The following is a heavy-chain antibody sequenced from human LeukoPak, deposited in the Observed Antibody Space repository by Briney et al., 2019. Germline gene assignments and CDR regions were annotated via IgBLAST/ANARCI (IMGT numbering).Heavy chain of an antibody. Sequence: GASVKVSCKASGYTFTSYGISWVRQAPGQGLEWMGWISAYNGNTNYAQKLQGRVTMTTDTSTSTAYMELRSLRSDDTAVYYCARDYDETGYSSSWYVGRDFQHWGQGTLVTVSS. V-gene: IGHV1-18*01. D-gene: IGHD6-13*01. J-gene: IGHJ1*01. CDR1: GYTFTSYG. CDR2: ISAYNGNT. CDR3: ARDYDETGYSSSWYVGRDFQH.